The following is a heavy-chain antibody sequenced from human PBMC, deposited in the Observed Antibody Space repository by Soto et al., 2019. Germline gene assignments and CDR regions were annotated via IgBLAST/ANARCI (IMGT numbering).Heavy chain of an antibody. D-gene: IGHD3-3*01. V-gene: IGHV3-23*01. CDR3: AKGGIKIFGVVELDY. CDR1: GITFSSYS. Sequence: PXGSLSISCASSGITFSSYSMSLVLQAPGKGLEWVSAISGSGGSTYYADSVKGRFTISRDNSKNTLYLQMNSLRAEDTAVYYCAKGGIKIFGVVELDYWGQGTLVTVSS. J-gene: IGHJ4*02. CDR2: ISGSGGST.